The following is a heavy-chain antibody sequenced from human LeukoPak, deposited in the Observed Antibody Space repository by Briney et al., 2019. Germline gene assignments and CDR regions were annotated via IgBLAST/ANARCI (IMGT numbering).Heavy chain of an antibody. CDR2: INPNSGGT. D-gene: IGHD1-26*01. CDR3: ARDQNSGSYYSC. Sequence: ASVTVSCMASGYTFTGYYMHWVRQAPGQGLEWMGWINPNSGGTNYAQKFQGRVTMTRDTSISTAYMELSRLRSDDTAVYYCARDQNSGSYYSCWGQGTLVTVSS. CDR1: GYTFTGYY. J-gene: IGHJ4*02. V-gene: IGHV1-2*02.